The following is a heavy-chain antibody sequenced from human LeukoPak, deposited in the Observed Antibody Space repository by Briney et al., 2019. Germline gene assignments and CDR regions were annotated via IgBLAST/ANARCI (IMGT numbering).Heavy chain of an antibody. V-gene: IGHV4-34*01. Sequence: SETLSLTCAVYGGSFSGYYWSWIRQPPGKGLEWIGEINHSGSTNYNPSLKSRVTISVDTSKNQSSLKLSSVTAADTAAYYCAREQKRYSSGWSDYWGQGTLVTVSS. J-gene: IGHJ4*02. CDR3: AREQKRYSSGWSDY. CDR2: INHSGST. D-gene: IGHD6-19*01. CDR1: GGSFSGYY.